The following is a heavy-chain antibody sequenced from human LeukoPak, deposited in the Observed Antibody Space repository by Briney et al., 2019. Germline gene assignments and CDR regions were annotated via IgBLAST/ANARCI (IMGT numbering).Heavy chain of an antibody. J-gene: IGHJ4*02. Sequence: GASVKVSCKASGYTFTSYAMHWVRQAPGQRLEWMGWINGGNGNTKYSQKFQGRVTITRDTSASTAYMELSSLRSEDTAVYYCARGITMVRGVIIIPYFDYWGQGTLVTVSS. CDR1: GYTFTSYA. CDR3: ARGITMVRGVIIIPYFDY. V-gene: IGHV1-3*01. D-gene: IGHD3-10*01. CDR2: INGGNGNT.